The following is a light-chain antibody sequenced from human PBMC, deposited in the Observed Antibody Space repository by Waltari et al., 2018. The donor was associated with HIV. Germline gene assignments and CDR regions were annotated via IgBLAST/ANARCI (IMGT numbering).Light chain of an antibody. V-gene: IGLV4-69*01. CDR1: SGHSKYD. J-gene: IGLJ3*02. Sequence: QLVLTQSPSASASLGASVKLTCTLSSGHSKYDIAWHQQQSEKGPRFLMKVNSDGSHNKGDGIPDRFSGSSSGAERYLTISSLQSDDEADYYCQTWENDSKLFGGGTKLTVV. CDR2: VNSDGSH. CDR3: QTWENDSKL.